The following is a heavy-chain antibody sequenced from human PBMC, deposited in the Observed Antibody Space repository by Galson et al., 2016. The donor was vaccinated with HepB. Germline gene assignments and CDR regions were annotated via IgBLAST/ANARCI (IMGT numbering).Heavy chain of an antibody. CDR2: ISGTGSVI. J-gene: IGHJ6*04. CDR3: VRSAFGDWHSV. Sequence: SLRLSCAASGFAFVDYHMSWIRQAPGKGPQWVAYISGTGSVIYYEDSVRGRFTISKDNAKNLLYLQLSSLRVEDTAVYYCVRSAFGDWHSVWGKGTTVTVSS. V-gene: IGHV3-11*01. D-gene: IGHD1-7*01. CDR1: GFAFVDYH.